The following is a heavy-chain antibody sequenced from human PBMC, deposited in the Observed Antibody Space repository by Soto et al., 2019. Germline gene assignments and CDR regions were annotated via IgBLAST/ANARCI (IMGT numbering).Heavy chain of an antibody. CDR3: AKGTVARDYYYYYMDV. D-gene: IGHD5-12*01. V-gene: IGHV3-23*01. CDR2: ISGSGGST. CDR1: GFTFSSYA. Sequence: PGGSLRLSCAASGFTFSSYAMSWVRQAPGKGLEWVSAISGSGGSTYYADSVKGRFTISRDNSKNTLYLQMNSLRAEDTAVYYCAKGTVARDYYYYYMDVWGKGTTVTVSS. J-gene: IGHJ6*03.